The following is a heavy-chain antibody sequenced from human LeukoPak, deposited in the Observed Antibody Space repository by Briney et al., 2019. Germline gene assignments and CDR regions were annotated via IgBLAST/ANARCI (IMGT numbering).Heavy chain of an antibody. CDR2: IYTSGST. Sequence: SETLSLTCTVSGGSISDYYWSWIRQPPGKGLEWIGYIYTSGSTNYNPSLKSRVTISLDTSKNQFSLTLSSVTAADTAVYYCARARGYGSGFDPWGRGTLVTVSS. CDR3: ARARGYGSGFDP. D-gene: IGHD3-10*01. J-gene: IGHJ5*02. CDR1: GGSISDYY. V-gene: IGHV4-4*09.